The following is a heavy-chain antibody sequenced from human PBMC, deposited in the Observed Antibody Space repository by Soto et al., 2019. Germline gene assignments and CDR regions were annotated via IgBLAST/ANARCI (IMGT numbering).Heavy chain of an antibody. V-gene: IGHV3-43*01. CDR2: ISWDGGST. Sequence: GGSLRLSCAAPGFTFDDYTMHWVRQAPGKGLEWVSLISWDGGSTYYADSVKGRFTISRDNSKNSLYLQMNSLRTEDTALYYCAKEAPADFWVRNGMDVWGQGTTVTVSS. J-gene: IGHJ6*02. CDR1: GFTFDDYT. D-gene: IGHD3-3*01. CDR3: AKEAPADFWVRNGMDV.